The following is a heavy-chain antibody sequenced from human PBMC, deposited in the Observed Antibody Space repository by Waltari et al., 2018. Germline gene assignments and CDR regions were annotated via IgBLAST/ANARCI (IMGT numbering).Heavy chain of an antibody. CDR3: AKDMPLEAVWRGYCSGGSCYPDY. J-gene: IGHJ4*02. D-gene: IGHD2-15*01. V-gene: IGHV3-30*18. CDR2: ISYDGSNK. CDR1: GFTFSSYG. Sequence: QVQLVESGGGVVQPGRSLRLSCAASGFTFSSYGMPWVRQAPVKGTAWVAVISYDGSNKYYADSVKGRFTISRDNSKNTLYLQMNSLRAEDTAVYYCAKDMPLEAVWRGYCSGGSCYPDYWGQGTLVTVSS.